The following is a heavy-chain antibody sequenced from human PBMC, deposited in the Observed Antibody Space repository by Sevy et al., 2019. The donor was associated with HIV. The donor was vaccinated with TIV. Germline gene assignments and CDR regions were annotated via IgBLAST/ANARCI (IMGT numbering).Heavy chain of an antibody. CDR1: GFTFSSYE. D-gene: IGHD4-17*01. CDR2: ISNSGTTI. CDR3: ARDLPPSATTVAHFDC. J-gene: IGHJ4*02. V-gene: IGHV3-48*03. Sequence: GGSLRLSCAASGFTFSSYEMSWVRQAPGKGLEWVSYISNSGTTIYYSDSVKVRFTISRDNARNSLYLQMNSLRAEDTAIYYCARDLPPSATTVAHFDCWGQGTLVTVSS.